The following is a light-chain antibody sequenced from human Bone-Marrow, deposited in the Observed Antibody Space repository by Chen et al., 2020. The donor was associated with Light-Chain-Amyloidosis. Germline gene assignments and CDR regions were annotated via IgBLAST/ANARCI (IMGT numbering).Light chain of an antibody. V-gene: IGLV3-21*02. CDR2: DDR. CDR1: NIGSTS. Sequence: SYVLTQPSSVSVAPGQTATLACGGNNIGSTSVHWYQQTPGQAPLLDVYDDRDRPPGIPERLSGSNSGNTATLTISRVEAGDEADYYCQVWDRSSDRPVFGGGTKLAVL. CDR3: QVWDRSSDRPV. J-gene: IGLJ3*02.